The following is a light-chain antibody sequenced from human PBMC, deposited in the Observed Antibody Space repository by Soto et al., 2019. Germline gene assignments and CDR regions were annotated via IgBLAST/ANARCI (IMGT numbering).Light chain of an antibody. CDR3: QQYNKWPPWT. Sequence: IVMTQSPVTLSVSPGEGATLFCRASQSVRNNLAWYQQKPGLAPRLLIYAVSTRATGVPARFSGNGSETEFTLTISGLQSDDFALCYCQQYNKWPPWTFGQGTKVEIK. CDR1: QSVRNN. J-gene: IGKJ1*01. V-gene: IGKV3-15*01. CDR2: AVS.